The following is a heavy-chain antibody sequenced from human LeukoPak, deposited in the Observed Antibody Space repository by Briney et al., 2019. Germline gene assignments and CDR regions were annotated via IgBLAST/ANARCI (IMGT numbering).Heavy chain of an antibody. CDR3: AKDSSVIQDDSSGYFTFDY. J-gene: IGHJ4*02. D-gene: IGHD3-22*01. CDR1: GFTFSSYA. V-gene: IGHV3-23*01. Sequence: QPGGSLRLSCAASGFTFSSYAMSWVRQAPGKGLEWVSAISGSGGSTYYADSVEGRFTISRDNSKNTLYLQMNSLRAEDTAVYYCAKDSSVIQDDSSGYFTFDYWGQGTLVTVSS. CDR2: ISGSGGST.